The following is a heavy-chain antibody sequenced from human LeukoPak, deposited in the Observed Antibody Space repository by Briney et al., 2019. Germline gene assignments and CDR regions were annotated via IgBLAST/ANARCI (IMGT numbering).Heavy chain of an antibody. D-gene: IGHD6-13*01. CDR1: GFTFSRYW. Sequence: GWSLRLSCAATGFTFSRYWMHCVPQAPGKGLVWVSRIDSDGSSTNYADSVKGRLTISRDNAKNTLYLKMNSLRDEDTAVYYCARAGYSSRVDYWGQGTLVTVTT. V-gene: IGHV3-74*01. CDR2: IDSDGSST. CDR3: ARAGYSSRVDY. J-gene: IGHJ4*02.